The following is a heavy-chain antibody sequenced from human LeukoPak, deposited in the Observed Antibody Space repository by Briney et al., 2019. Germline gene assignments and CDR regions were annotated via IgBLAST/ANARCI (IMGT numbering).Heavy chain of an antibody. J-gene: IGHJ4*02. CDR3: AKSYYDSNGYPDY. Sequence: GGSLRLSCAASGFTFSSYAMSWVRQAPGKGLEWVSGISGSGGSAYYADSVKGRFTISRDTSKNTLYLQMNSLRAEDAAVYYCAKSYYDSNGYPDYWGQGTLVTVSS. CDR2: ISGSGGSA. CDR1: GFTFSSYA. V-gene: IGHV3-23*01. D-gene: IGHD3-22*01.